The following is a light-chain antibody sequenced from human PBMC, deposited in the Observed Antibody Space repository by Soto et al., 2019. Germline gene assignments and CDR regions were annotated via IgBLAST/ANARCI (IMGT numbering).Light chain of an antibody. CDR1: QTISSW. CDR2: DAS. Sequence: DIQMTQSPATLSGSVADRVTITCRASQTISSWLAWYQQKPGKAPKLLIYDASSLESGVPSRFSGSGSGTEFTLTISSLQPDDFATYYCQQYNSYSWTFGQGTKVDIK. J-gene: IGKJ1*01. CDR3: QQYNSYSWT. V-gene: IGKV1-5*01.